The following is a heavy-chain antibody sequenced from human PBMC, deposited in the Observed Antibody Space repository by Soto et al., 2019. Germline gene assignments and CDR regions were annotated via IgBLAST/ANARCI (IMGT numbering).Heavy chain of an antibody. CDR3: AKDYGNSSSWYLLNWFDP. CDR1: GFTFSSYG. D-gene: IGHD6-13*01. CDR2: ISYDGSNK. J-gene: IGHJ5*02. Sequence: QVQLVESGGGVVQPGRSLRLSCAASGFTFSSYGMHWVRQAPGKGLEWVAVISYDGSNKYYADSVKGRFTISRDNSKNTLYLQMNSLRAEDTAVYYGAKDYGNSSSWYLLNWFDPWGQGTLVTVSS. V-gene: IGHV3-30*18.